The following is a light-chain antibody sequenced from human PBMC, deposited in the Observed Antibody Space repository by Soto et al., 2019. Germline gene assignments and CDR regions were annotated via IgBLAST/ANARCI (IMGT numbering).Light chain of an antibody. CDR1: QSVSSY. J-gene: IGKJ4*01. Sequence: EIVLTQSPATLSLSPGERATLSCRASQSVSSYLAWYQQKPGQAPRLLIYDASNRATGIPARFSGSGSGTDFTLTISSLEPEDLAVYYCQQRSNWPPFLTFGGGTKV. CDR2: DAS. V-gene: IGKV3-11*01. CDR3: QQRSNWPPFLT.